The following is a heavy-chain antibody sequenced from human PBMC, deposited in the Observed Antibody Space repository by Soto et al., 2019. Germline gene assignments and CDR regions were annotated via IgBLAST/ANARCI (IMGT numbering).Heavy chain of an antibody. CDR2: ISATGGST. CDR1: GGSFSGYY. Sequence: PSETLSLTCAVYGGSFSGYYWSWIRQPPGKGLEWVSSISATGGSTYYAGSVKGRFTISRDNSKNTLFLQMNSLRAEDTAIYYCANAEHPRRSIGFDYWGQGTLVTVSS. D-gene: IGHD3-16*02. CDR3: ANAEHPRRSIGFDY. V-gene: IGHV3-23*01. J-gene: IGHJ4*02.